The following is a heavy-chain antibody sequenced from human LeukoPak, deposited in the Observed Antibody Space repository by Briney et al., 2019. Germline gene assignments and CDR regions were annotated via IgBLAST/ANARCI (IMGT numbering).Heavy chain of an antibody. CDR1: ELTSVTSN. D-gene: IGHD6-19*01. CDR3: ARDWGIAVERTEGLDY. Sequence: PGGPRKPSWEPPELTSVTSNISWIPKVPGKGRDWFQTLISSSSYTNYADSVKGRFTISRDNAKNSLYLQMNSLRAEDTAVYYCARDWGIAVERTEGLDYWGQGTLVTVSS. CDR2: LISSSSYT. J-gene: IGHJ4*02. V-gene: IGHV3-11*05.